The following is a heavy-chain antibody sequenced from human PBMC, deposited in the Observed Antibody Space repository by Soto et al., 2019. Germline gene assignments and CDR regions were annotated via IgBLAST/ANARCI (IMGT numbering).Heavy chain of an antibody. Sequence: GGSLRLSCEGSDFIFSNYGMSWVRQAPGKGLEWVAGISDSGTITNYADSVKGRFTISKDNSRRMVYLQMDSLRADDTAVYFCAKGGRTWYDIDSWGKGILVTVSS. CDR2: ISDSGTIT. CDR3: AKGGRTWYDIDS. J-gene: IGHJ4*02. D-gene: IGHD6-13*01. CDR1: DFIFSNYG. V-gene: IGHV3-23*01.